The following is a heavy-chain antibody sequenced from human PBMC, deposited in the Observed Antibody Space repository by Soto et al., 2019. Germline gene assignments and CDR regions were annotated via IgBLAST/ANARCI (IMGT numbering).Heavy chain of an antibody. J-gene: IGHJ4*02. Sequence: QVQLVQSGAEVKKPGASVKVPCKASNYTFSSNGINWVRQARGQGLELMGWTSVNNDNTNSAQKFQGRVIMTAGFFTTSAAMGLSKRPPDQSVVYCCGRGLSYYAIRGYFDSAYWGQGALVTVSS. CDR2: TSVNNDNT. D-gene: IGHD3-22*01. CDR1: NYTFSSNG. V-gene: IGHV1-18*01. CDR3: GRGLSYYAIRGYFDSAY.